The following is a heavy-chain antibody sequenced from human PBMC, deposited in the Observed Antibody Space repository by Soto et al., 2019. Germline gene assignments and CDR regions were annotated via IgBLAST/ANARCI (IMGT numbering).Heavy chain of an antibody. CDR1: GGSISSGGYY. Sequence: SETLSLTCTVSGGSISSGGYYWSWIRQHPRKGQEWIGYIYYSGSTSYNPSLKSRVTISVDTSKNQFSLKLSSVTAADTAVYYCARAPYSGYDTGHFDYWGQGTLVTVSS. V-gene: IGHV4-61*08. J-gene: IGHJ4*02. CDR2: IYYSGST. D-gene: IGHD5-12*01. CDR3: ARAPYSGYDTGHFDY.